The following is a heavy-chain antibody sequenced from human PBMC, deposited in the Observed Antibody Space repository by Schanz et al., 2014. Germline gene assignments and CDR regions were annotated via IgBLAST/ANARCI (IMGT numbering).Heavy chain of an antibody. CDR2: LYTGGST. D-gene: IGHD1-1*01. Sequence: EVQLVESGGGLIHPGGSPRLSCAVSGFTVSTNYMTWVRQAPGKGLECVSVLYTGGSTFYAESVRGRFFISRDSSKNTLFLHMNSLRAEDTAVYYCVRDAGRDGYNLAFDVWGQGTLVTVSS. CDR1: GFTVSTNY. J-gene: IGHJ3*01. V-gene: IGHV3-53*01. CDR3: VRDAGRDGYNLAFDV.